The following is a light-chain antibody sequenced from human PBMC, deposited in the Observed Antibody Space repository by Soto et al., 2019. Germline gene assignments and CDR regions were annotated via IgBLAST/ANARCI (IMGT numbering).Light chain of an antibody. Sequence: DIQMTQSPSTLSASVGDRVTITCRASQSIGRWLAWYQQKPGRAPNLLMYDASTLRSGVPSRFSDSGSGTEFTLTISSLRPDDFATYYCQQYNTLISFGGGTKVEIK. V-gene: IGKV1-5*01. CDR1: QSIGRW. CDR2: DAS. J-gene: IGKJ4*01. CDR3: QQYNTLIS.